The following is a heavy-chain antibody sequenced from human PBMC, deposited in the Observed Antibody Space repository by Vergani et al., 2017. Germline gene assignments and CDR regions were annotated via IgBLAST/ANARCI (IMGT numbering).Heavy chain of an antibody. D-gene: IGHD2-15*01. CDR2: INHSGST. V-gene: IGHV4-34*01. J-gene: IGHJ6*03. Sequence: QVQLQQWGAGLLKPSETLSLTCAVYGGSFSGYYWSWIRQPPGKGLEWIGEINHSGSTNYNPSLKSRVTISVDTSKNQFSLKLSSVTAADTAVYYCARGLGGRPGYYYYYMDVWGKGP. CDR1: GGSFSGYY. CDR3: ARGLGGRPGYYYYYMDV.